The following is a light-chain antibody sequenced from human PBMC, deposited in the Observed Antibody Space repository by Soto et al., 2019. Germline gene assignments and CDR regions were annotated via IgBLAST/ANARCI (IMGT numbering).Light chain of an antibody. Sequence: EILLTQSPATLSLWPGEISTLSCRASQSISNNLAWYQQKPGQAPRLLIYDASSRATGIPDRFSGSGSGTDFTLTISRLEPEDFAVYYCQQCGSSPITFGQGTRLEIK. CDR1: QSISNN. CDR3: QQCGSSPIT. V-gene: IGKV3-20*01. J-gene: IGKJ5*01. CDR2: DAS.